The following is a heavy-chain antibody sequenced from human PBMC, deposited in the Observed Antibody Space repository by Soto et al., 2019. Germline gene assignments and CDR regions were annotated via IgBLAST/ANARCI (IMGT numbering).Heavy chain of an antibody. V-gene: IGHV4-59*08. D-gene: IGHD4-17*01. Sequence: QVHVQQSGPGLVKPSETLSLSCTVSSGPSSSHNWGWIRQPPGMGLAWIGYVYYTWGTSYTPSLKSRVTISADTSTNHISLTLSSVTAADTAVYYCVRQWIDYLHGLVDVWGQGTTVSVSS. CDR2: VYYTWGT. J-gene: IGHJ6*02. CDR3: VRQWIDYLHGLVDV. CDR1: SGPSSSHN.